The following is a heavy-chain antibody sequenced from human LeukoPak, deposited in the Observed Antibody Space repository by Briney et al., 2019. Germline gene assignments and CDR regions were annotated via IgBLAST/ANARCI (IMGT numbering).Heavy chain of an antibody. Sequence: PGGSLRLSCAASGFTFSSYGMHWVGQAPGKGLEWVAVISYDGTNKYYADSVRGRFTISRDNSKNSLYLQMNSLRAEDSAVYYCARDRCSGGSCQKSDPDYWGQGTLVTVSS. CDR3: ARDRCSGGSCQKSDPDY. CDR2: ISYDGTNK. J-gene: IGHJ4*02. D-gene: IGHD2-15*01. CDR1: GFTFSSYG. V-gene: IGHV3-30*03.